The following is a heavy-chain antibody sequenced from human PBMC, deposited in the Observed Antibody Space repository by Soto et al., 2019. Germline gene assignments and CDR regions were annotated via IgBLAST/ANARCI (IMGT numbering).Heavy chain of an antibody. D-gene: IGHD3-22*01. J-gene: IGHJ4*02. V-gene: IGHV4-59*01. CDR1: GGSISSYY. CDR3: ARAIYDSSGYYTRVFDY. Sequence: SETLSLTCTVSGGSISSYYWNWIRQSPGKGLDWIGYIHYSGSTNYNPSLKSRVTISVDTSKNQFSLKLSSVTAADTAVYYCARAIYDSSGYYTRVFDYWGQGTLVTVSS. CDR2: IHYSGST.